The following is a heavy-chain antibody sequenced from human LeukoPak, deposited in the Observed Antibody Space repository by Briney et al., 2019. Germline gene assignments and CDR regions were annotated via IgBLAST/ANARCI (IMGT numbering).Heavy chain of an antibody. D-gene: IGHD5-18*01. Sequence: PGGSLRLSCAASGFTFSSYAMSWVRQAPGKGLEWVSAISGSGGSTYYADSVKGRFTISRDNSKNTLYLQMNSLRAEDTAVYYCAKDFREDRGYSYGRYYFDYWGQGTLVTVSP. CDR3: AKDFREDRGYSYGRYYFDY. J-gene: IGHJ4*02. CDR2: ISGSGGST. CDR1: GFTFSSYA. V-gene: IGHV3-23*01.